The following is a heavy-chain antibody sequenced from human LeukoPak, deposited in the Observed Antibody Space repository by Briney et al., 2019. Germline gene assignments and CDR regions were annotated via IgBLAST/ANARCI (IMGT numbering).Heavy chain of an antibody. CDR2: IGPHSTFT. CDR1: GFTFTDHY. D-gene: IGHD2/OR15-2a*01. V-gene: IGHV1-2*02. J-gene: IGHJ4*02. CDR3: VREGEGPLSKDYDY. Sequence: ASMKVSCKSSGFTFTDHYIHWVRQGPGQGLEWMGYIGPHSTFTSSPQEFQGRVTMTRDASMSTAYMELTRLTSDDTAVYYCVREGEGPLSKDYDYWGQGTLVTVSS.